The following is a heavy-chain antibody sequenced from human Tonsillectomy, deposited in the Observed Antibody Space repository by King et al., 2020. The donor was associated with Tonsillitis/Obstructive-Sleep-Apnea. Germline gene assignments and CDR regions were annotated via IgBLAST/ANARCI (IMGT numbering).Heavy chain of an antibody. Sequence: TLKESGPTLVKPTQTLTLTCTFSGFSLSTSGVGVGWIRQPPGKALEWLALIYWDDDKRYSPSLKSRLTITKDTSKNQVDLTMTNMDPVDTATYYCAHSRELLLGSWFDPWGQGTLVTVSS. J-gene: IGHJ5*02. CDR3: AHSRELLLGSWFDP. D-gene: IGHD1-26*01. CDR2: IYWDDDK. CDR1: GFSLSTSGVG. V-gene: IGHV2-5*02.